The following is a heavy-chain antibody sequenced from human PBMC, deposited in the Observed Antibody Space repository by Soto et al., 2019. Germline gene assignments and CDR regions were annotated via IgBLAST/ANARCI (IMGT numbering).Heavy chain of an antibody. CDR3: ARDAAVPVESDRFDY. D-gene: IGHD6-19*01. J-gene: IGHJ4*02. V-gene: IGHV4-4*02. Sequence: PSETLSLTCVVSGDSLITNNWWSWVRQPPGKGLEWIGEVFHTGRTDFNPSLKSRVTMSIDTSKNQFSLQLTSVTAADTAIYYCARDAAVPVESDRFDYWGEGALVTVSS. CDR2: VFHTGRT. CDR1: GDSLITNNW.